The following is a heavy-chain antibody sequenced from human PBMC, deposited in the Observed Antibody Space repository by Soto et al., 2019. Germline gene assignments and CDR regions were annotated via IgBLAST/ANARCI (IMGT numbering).Heavy chain of an antibody. CDR1: GFTFSSYG. D-gene: IGHD4-17*01. V-gene: IGHV3-33*01. CDR2: IWYDGSNK. Sequence: PGGSLRLSCAASGFTFSSYGMHWVRQAPGKGLEWVAVIWYDGSNKYYADSVKGRFTISRDNSKNTLYLQMNSLRAEDTAVYYCARDMLKASGDYFLGYWGQGTLVTVSS. J-gene: IGHJ4*02. CDR3: ARDMLKASGDYFLGY.